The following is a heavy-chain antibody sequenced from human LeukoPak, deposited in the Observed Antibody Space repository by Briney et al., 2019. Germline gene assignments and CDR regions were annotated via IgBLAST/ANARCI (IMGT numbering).Heavy chain of an antibody. V-gene: IGHV3-23*01. Sequence: GGSLRVSCAASGFTFSSYAMSWVRQAPGKGLEWVSGISAGGGSTYYADSVKGRFTISRDNSKNALYLQMNSLRAEDTAVYYCAKEAIVLMVYGYNWFDPWGQGTLVTVSS. J-gene: IGHJ5*02. D-gene: IGHD2-8*01. CDR3: AKEAIVLMVYGYNWFDP. CDR1: GFTFSSYA. CDR2: ISAGGGST.